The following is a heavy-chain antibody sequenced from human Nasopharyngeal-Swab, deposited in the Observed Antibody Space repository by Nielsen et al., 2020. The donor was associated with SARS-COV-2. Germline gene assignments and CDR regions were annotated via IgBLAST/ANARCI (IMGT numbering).Heavy chain of an antibody. V-gene: IGHV3-23*01. Sequence: CCAASGSMPRYYVISWVRPAPGKGVEWVAAISGSGGTTFYADSVNGRFTISRDISKNTLSLQMNSLRAEDTAVYYCAKYRYSGYAPGDYWGQGTLVTVSS. CDR2: ISGSGGTT. D-gene: IGHD5-12*01. CDR3: AKYRYSGYAPGDY. CDR1: GSMPRYYV. J-gene: IGHJ4*02.